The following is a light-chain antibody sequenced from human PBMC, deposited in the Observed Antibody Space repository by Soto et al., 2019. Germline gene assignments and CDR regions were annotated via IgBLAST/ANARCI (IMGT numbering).Light chain of an antibody. J-gene: IGKJ1*01. V-gene: IGKV3-20*01. Sequence: EMVLTQSPGTLSFSPGERATLSCMARQSVSSSYLAWYQQKPGQAPRLLIYGASSRATGIPDRFSGSGSGTDFPLTISRLEPEEFAVYYCQQYGSSPTFGQGTKVEIK. CDR2: GAS. CDR1: QSVSSSY. CDR3: QQYGSSPT.